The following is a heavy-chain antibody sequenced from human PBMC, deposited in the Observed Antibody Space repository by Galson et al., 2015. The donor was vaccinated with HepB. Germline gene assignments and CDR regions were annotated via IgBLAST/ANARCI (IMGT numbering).Heavy chain of an antibody. CDR3: ARAIVTGRWGPGDYYYYGMDV. CDR2: IKEDGSEK. CDR1: RFTFSNYW. Sequence: SLRLSCAASRFTFSNYWMTWVRQVPGKGLEWVANIKEDGSEKYYVDSVKGRFTTSRDNAKNSLYLQMSSLRDEDTAVYYCARAIVTGRWGPGDYYYYGMDVWGQGTTVTVSS. D-gene: IGHD2-21*02. J-gene: IGHJ6*02. V-gene: IGHV3-7*03.